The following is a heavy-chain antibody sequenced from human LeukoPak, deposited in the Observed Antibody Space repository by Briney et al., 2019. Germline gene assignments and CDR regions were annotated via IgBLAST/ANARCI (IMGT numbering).Heavy chain of an antibody. CDR2: IYHSGST. CDR1: GGSISSSSYY. Sequence: SETLSLTCTVSGGSISSSSYYWSWIRQPPGKGLEWIGSIYHSGSTYYNPSLKSRVTISVDTSKNQFSLKLSSVTAADTAVYYCARDFYDILTGYYYYFDYWGQGTLVTVS. J-gene: IGHJ4*02. V-gene: IGHV4-39*07. CDR3: ARDFYDILTGYYYYFDY. D-gene: IGHD3-9*01.